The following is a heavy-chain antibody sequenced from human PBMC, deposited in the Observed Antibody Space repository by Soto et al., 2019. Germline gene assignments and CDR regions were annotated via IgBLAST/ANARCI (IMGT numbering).Heavy chain of an antibody. J-gene: IGHJ6*02. V-gene: IGHV3-23*01. Sequence: PGGSLSISCAASGLTFSSNAMTWARQAPDKGLDWFSAIIGSGGSTYYADSVKGRFTISRDNSKNTLYLQMNSLRAEDTAVYYCAIDRIKFGYYYGMDVWGQGTTVNVSS. CDR1: GLTFSSNA. D-gene: IGHD2-15*01. CDR2: IIGSGGST. CDR3: AIDRIKFGYYYGMDV.